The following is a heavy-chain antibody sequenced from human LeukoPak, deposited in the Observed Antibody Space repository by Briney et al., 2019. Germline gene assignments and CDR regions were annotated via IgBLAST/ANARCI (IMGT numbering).Heavy chain of an antibody. J-gene: IGHJ3*01. CDR3: AREQLVPWTLDAFDV. D-gene: IGHD6-6*01. Sequence: PSETLSLTCTVSGGSISSYYWSWIRQPPGKGLEWIGYIYSSGRINYNPSLKSRVILSVDTSKNQFSLRLRSVTAADTAVYYCAREQLVPWTLDAFDVWGQGTMVTVSS. CDR1: GGSISSYY. CDR2: IYSSGRI. V-gene: IGHV4-59*01.